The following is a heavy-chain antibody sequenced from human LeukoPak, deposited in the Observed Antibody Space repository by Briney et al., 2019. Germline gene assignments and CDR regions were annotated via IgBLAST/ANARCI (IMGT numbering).Heavy chain of an antibody. J-gene: IGHJ4*02. CDR1: GFTVSSSY. CDR2: IYTGGST. D-gene: IGHD4-17*01. CDR3: VSRRDYGINS. V-gene: IGHV3-53*01. Sequence: GGSLRLSCAASGFTVSSSYMSWVRQAPGKGLEWVSVIYTGGSTYYADSAKGRFTISRDNSKNTVYLQMNSLRAEDTAVYYCVSRRDYGINSWGQGTLVTVSS.